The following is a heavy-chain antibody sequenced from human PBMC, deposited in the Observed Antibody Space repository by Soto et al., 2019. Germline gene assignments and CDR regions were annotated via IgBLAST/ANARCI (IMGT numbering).Heavy chain of an antibody. V-gene: IGHV4-39*01. CDR3: ARNYYDSSGYLDTYYYGMDV. CDR1: GGSITSDYSC. CDR2: IYDSGTT. Sequence: SETLSLTCAVSGGSITSDYSCWSWIRQPPGEGLEWIGHIYDSGTTYYNPSLKSQVTISVDTSKNQFSLKLSSVTAADTAVYYCARNYYDSSGYLDTYYYGMDVWGQGTTVTVSS. D-gene: IGHD3-22*01. J-gene: IGHJ6*02.